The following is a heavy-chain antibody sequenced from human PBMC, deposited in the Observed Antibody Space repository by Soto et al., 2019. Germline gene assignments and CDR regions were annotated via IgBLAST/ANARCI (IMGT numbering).Heavy chain of an antibody. CDR2: VYPSGST. CDR3: ARDTGLAPTVWGY. Sequence: QVQLHESGPGLVMPSQTLSLTCSVSGDSIGGGGHYWNWIRQFPGQGLEWIGSVYPSGSTHYYPSLRGRLTISIDTSKNQFSLRLISVTAADTALYYCARDTGLAPTVWGYWGHGTQVTVSS. J-gene: IGHJ4*03. D-gene: IGHD7-27*01. CDR1: GDSIGGGGHY. V-gene: IGHV4-31*03.